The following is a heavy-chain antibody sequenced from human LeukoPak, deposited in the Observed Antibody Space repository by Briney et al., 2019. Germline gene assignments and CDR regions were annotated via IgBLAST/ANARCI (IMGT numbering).Heavy chain of an antibody. CDR1: GSPFISYG. Sequence: GGSLNLPGEAPGSPFISYGMIGFGRPPGKGWDWAQFIIGSGAATYYADSVKGRFTISRDSSKNTLYLQLNNLNAEDTAFYYCTKLHLAWELIGASFDYWGQGTLVTVSS. CDR3: TKLHLAWELIGASFDY. D-gene: IGHD1-26*01. J-gene: IGHJ4*02. CDR2: IIGSGAAT. V-gene: IGHV3-23*01.